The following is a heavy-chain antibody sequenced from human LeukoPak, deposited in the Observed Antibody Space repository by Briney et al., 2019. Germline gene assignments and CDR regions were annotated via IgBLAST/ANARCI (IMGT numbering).Heavy chain of an antibody. Sequence: GGSLRLSCAASGFTFSSFAMGWVRQAPGKGLEWVSAISGSGDTYYAASVKGRFTISRDNSKNTLYLQMSSLRADDTAVYYCATTGYSSRNYWGQGTLVTVSS. V-gene: IGHV3-23*01. CDR3: ATTGYSSRNY. CDR2: ISGSGDT. J-gene: IGHJ4*02. CDR1: GFTFSSFA. D-gene: IGHD6-13*01.